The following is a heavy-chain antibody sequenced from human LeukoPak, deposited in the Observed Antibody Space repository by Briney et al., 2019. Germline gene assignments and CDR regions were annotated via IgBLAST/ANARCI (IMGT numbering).Heavy chain of an antibody. D-gene: IGHD3-9*01. V-gene: IGHV1-18*01. J-gene: IGHJ3*02. Sequence: ASVKVSCKASGYTFTSYGISWVRQAPGQGLEWMGWISAYNGNTNYAQKLQGRVTMTTDTSTSTAYMELRSLRSDDTAVYYCARDSSPRSLRYFDWLGGEGGAFDIWGQGTMVTVSS. CDR2: ISAYNGNT. CDR1: GYTFTSYG. CDR3: ARDSSPRSLRYFDWLGGEGGAFDI.